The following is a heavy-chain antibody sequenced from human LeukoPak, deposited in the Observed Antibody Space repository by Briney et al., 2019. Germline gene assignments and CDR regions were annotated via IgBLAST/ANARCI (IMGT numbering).Heavy chain of an antibody. CDR1: GFTFDDYG. Sequence: GGSLRLSCAASGFTFDDYGMSWVRQAPGKGLEWVSGINWNGGSTGYADSVKGRFTISRDNSKNTLYLQMNSLRAEDTAVYYCARVYYYYYMDVWGKGTTVTVSS. CDR3: ARVYYYYYMDV. J-gene: IGHJ6*03. V-gene: IGHV3-20*04. CDR2: INWNGGST.